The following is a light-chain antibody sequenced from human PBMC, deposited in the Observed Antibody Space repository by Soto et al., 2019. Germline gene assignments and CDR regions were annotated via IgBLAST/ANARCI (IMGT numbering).Light chain of an antibody. J-gene: IGLJ3*02. Sequence: QSVLTQPPSVPGAPGQRVTISCTGSSPNIGAGYDIHWYQQLPGTAPKLLIYGNSNRPSGVPDRFSGSKSGTSASLAITGLQAEDEADYYCQSYDSSLSGWVFGGGTQLTVL. CDR3: QSYDSSLSGWV. CDR2: GNS. CDR1: SPNIGAGYD. V-gene: IGLV1-40*01.